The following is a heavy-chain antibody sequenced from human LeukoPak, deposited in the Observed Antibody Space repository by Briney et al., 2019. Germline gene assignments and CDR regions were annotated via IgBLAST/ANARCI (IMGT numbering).Heavy chain of an antibody. CDR2: ISAYNGNT. J-gene: IGHJ5*02. V-gene: IGHV1-18*01. CDR3: ARDTATVVPYNWFDP. D-gene: IGHD2-15*01. CDR1: GYTFTSYG. Sequence: ASVKVSCKASGYTFTSYGISWVRQAPGQGLEWMGWISAYNGNTNYAQKLQGRVTMTTDTSTSTAYMELRSLRSDDTAVYYCARDTATVVPYNWFDPWGQGTLVTVSS.